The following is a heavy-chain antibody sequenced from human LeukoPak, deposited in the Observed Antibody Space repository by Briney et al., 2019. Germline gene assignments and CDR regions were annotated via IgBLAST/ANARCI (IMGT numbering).Heavy chain of an antibody. CDR3: ARVVDNDGMDV. CDR1: GYTFTSYA. Sequence: GASAKVSCKASGYTFTSYAMHWVRQAPGQRLEWMGWINVGKGNTKYSQKFQGRVTITRDTSATTAYMELSSLRSEDTAVYYCARVVDNDGMDVWGQGTTVTVSS. J-gene: IGHJ6*02. CDR2: INVGKGNT. D-gene: IGHD5-12*01. V-gene: IGHV1-3*01.